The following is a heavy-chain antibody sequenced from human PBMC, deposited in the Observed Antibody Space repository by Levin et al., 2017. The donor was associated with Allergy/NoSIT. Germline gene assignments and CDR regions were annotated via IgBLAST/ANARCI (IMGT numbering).Heavy chain of an antibody. Sequence: GGSLRLSCAASGFTFDDYAMHWVRQAPGKGLEWVSGISWNSGSIGYADSVKGRFTISRDNAKNSLYLQMNSLRAEDTALYYCAKDTHSSSYGMDVWGQGTTVTVSS. CDR3: AKDTHSSSYGMDV. V-gene: IGHV3-9*01. CDR2: ISWNSGSI. D-gene: IGHD6-6*01. CDR1: GFTFDDYA. J-gene: IGHJ6*02.